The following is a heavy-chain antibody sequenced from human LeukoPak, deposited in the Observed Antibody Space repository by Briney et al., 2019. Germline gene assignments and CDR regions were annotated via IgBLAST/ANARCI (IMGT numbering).Heavy chain of an antibody. Sequence: SGTLSLTCAVSGGSISSSNWWSWVRQPPGKGLEWIGEIYHSGSTNYNPSLKSRVTMSVDTSKNQFSLEMTSMTAADTAVYYCAREVGYASGSYFWGQGILVTVSS. J-gene: IGHJ4*02. V-gene: IGHV4-4*02. CDR2: IYHSGST. D-gene: IGHD3-10*01. CDR1: GGSISSSNW. CDR3: AREVGYASGSYF.